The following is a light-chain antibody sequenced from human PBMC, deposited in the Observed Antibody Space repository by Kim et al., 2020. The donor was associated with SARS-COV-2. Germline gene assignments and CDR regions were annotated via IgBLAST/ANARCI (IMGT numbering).Light chain of an antibody. Sequence: DIQMTQSPSSLSASVGDRVTITCRASQSISSYLNWYQQKPGKAPKLLIYAASSLQSGVPSRFSGSGSGTDFTLTIGSLQPEDFATYYCQQSYSTPMYTFGQGTKLEI. J-gene: IGKJ2*01. CDR1: QSISSY. V-gene: IGKV1-39*01. CDR3: QQSYSTPMYT. CDR2: AAS.